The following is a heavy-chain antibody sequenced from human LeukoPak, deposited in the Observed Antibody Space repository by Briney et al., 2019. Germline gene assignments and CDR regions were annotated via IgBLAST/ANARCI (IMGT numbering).Heavy chain of an antibody. CDR1: GFTFRDYP. V-gene: IGHV3-23*01. Sequence: GGSLILSCAASGFTFRDYPMGWVRQAPGKGLEWVSAIGSSGSSTSYADSVKGRFTISRDNSRDTLYLQMNSLRAEDTAVYYCAKRERERITWYFFDYWGQGTLVTVSS. CDR3: AKRERERITWYFFDY. D-gene: IGHD6-13*01. CDR2: IGSSGSST. J-gene: IGHJ4*02.